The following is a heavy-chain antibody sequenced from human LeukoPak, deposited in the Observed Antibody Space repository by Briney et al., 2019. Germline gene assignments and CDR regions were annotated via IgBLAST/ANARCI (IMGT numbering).Heavy chain of an antibody. Sequence: PGGSLRLSCAVSGFTVTTNYMSWVRQAPGKGLEWVGRIKSKTYGGTTDYAAPVKGRFTISRDDSKNTLYLQMNSLKTEDTAVYYCTTDFGDYGAHWGQGTLVTVSS. CDR1: GFTVTTNY. J-gene: IGHJ4*02. D-gene: IGHD4-17*01. CDR3: TTDFGDYGAH. V-gene: IGHV3-15*01. CDR2: IKSKTYGGTT.